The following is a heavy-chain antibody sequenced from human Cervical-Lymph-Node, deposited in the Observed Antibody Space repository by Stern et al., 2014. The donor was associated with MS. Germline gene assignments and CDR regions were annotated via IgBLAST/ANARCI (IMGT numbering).Heavy chain of an antibody. V-gene: IGHV4-61*08. D-gene: IGHD2-21*02. Sequence: QVQLQESRPGLVRPSETLSLTCTVSGGSVSSNDHYWTWIRQPPGKGLECIVYIHHSGRNHYNPSLGSRVTMSLDTSKNQFSLNLNSVTAADTAVYFCGRAKYGDLDSWGQGTLVTVSS. CDR3: GRAKYGDLDS. CDR2: IHHSGRN. J-gene: IGHJ4*02. CDR1: GGSVSSNDHY.